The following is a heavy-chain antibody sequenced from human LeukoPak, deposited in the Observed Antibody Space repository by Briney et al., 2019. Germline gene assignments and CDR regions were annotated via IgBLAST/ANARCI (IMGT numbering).Heavy chain of an antibody. CDR2: ISGSGGST. V-gene: IGHV3-23*01. CDR1: GFTFSSYA. D-gene: IGHD3-22*01. J-gene: IGHJ4*02. CDR3: AKDTYYYDSSGHAGLDY. Sequence: GGSLRLSCAASGFTFSSYAMSWVRQAPGKGLEWVSAISGSGGSTYYADSVKGRFTISRDNSKNTLYLQMNSLRAEDTAVYYCAKDTYYYDSSGHAGLDYWGQGTLVTVSS.